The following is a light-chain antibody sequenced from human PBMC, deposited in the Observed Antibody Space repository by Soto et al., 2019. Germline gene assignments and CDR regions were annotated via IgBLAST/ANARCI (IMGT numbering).Light chain of an antibody. CDR1: QSVFSS. CDR2: GAA. J-gene: IGKJ1*01. CDR3: QQYHQWPA. V-gene: IGKV3-15*01. Sequence: DIVMTPSPATLSVSPGERATLSCRASQSVFSSLAWYQQKPGQAPRLLIYGAATRATGIPARFSGGGSGTEFTLTISSLQSEDFAVYYCQQYHQWPAFGRGTKVDIK.